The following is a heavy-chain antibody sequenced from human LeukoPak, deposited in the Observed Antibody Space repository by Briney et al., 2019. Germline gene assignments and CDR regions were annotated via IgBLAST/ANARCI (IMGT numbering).Heavy chain of an antibody. CDR1: GYSFTTYG. CDR3: ARVGAIYGDPLEYDY. J-gene: IGHJ4*02. V-gene: IGHV1-18*01. D-gene: IGHD2-21*02. CDR2: ISGYSGNT. Sequence: EASVKVSCKASGYSFTTYGISWVRQAPGQGLEWMGWISGYSGNTNYAPKLQGRVTMTTDTSTSTAYMELRSLTSADTGTYYCARVGAIYGDPLEYDYWGQGTLVTVSS.